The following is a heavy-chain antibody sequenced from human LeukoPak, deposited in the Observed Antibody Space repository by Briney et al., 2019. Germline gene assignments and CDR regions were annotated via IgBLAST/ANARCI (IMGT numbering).Heavy chain of an antibody. CDR1: GGSFSGYY. CDR2: INHSGST. J-gene: IGHJ3*02. CDR3: ARDLPPQGLLWFGELSSDAFDI. Sequence: PSETLSLTCAVYGGSFSGYYWSWIRQPPGKGLEWIGEINHSGSTNYNPSLKSRVTMSVDTSKNQFSLKLSSVTAADTAVYYCARDLPPQGLLWFGELSSDAFDIWGQGTMVTVSS. V-gene: IGHV4-34*01. D-gene: IGHD3-10*01.